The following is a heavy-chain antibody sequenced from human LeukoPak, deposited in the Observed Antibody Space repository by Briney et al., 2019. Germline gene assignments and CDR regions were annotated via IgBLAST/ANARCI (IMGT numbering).Heavy chain of an antibody. CDR2: IYYSGST. CDR3: ARVYYDFWSGYFGDYYYYYMDV. Sequence: PSETLSLTCTVSGGSISSSSYYWGWIRQPPGKGLEWIGSIYYSGSTYYNPSLKSRVTISVDTSKNQFSLKLSSVTAADTAVYYCARVYYDFWSGYFGDYYYYYMDVWGKGTTVTVSS. D-gene: IGHD3-3*01. J-gene: IGHJ6*03. CDR1: GGSISSSSYY. V-gene: IGHV4-39*07.